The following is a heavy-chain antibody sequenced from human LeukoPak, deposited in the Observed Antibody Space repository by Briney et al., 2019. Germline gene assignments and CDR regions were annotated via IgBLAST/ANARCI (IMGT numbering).Heavy chain of an antibody. J-gene: IGHJ4*02. V-gene: IGHV5-51*01. Sequence: SGESLKIPCQTSGSLFTTYWITWARQLPGKGLEWMRIIYPGDSDTKYSPSFQVQVTMSADKSTNTAYLQWSSLKASDTAMYYCARILKEGSGWTESDYWGQGTLVTVSS. CDR2: IYPGDSDT. CDR1: GSLFTTYW. CDR3: ARILKEGSGWTESDY. D-gene: IGHD6-19*01.